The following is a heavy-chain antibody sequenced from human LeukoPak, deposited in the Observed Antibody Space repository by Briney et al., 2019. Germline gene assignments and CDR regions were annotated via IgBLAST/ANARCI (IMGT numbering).Heavy chain of an antibody. CDR2: IYDSGNT. V-gene: IGHV4-59*01. CDR1: GRSISSWY. Sequence: SETLSLTCTVSGRSISSWYWSWIRQPPGEGLEWIGYIYDSGNTNYNPSLKTRVTISADTSKNQLSLNLTSVTAADTAVYYCARETKLMGYSSGLGFNYWGQGTLVTVSS. D-gene: IGHD6-19*01. CDR3: ARETKLMGYSSGLGFNY. J-gene: IGHJ4*02.